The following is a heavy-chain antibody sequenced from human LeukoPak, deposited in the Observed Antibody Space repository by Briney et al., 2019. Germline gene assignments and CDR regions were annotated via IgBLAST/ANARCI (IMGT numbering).Heavy chain of an antibody. CDR3: ARVSPLWTLGY. J-gene: IGHJ4*02. D-gene: IGHD2-21*01. V-gene: IGHV3-48*03. Sequence: GGSLRLSCAASGFTFSSYEMNWVRQAPGKGLEWVSYISSSGSTIYYADSVKGRFTISRDNAKNSLYLQMNSLRAEDTAVYYCARVSPLWTLGYWGLGTLVTVSS. CDR2: ISSSGSTI. CDR1: GFTFSSYE.